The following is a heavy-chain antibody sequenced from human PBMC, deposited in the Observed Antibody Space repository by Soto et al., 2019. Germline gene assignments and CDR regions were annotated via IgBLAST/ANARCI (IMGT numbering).Heavy chain of an antibody. J-gene: IGHJ4*02. CDR3: AGWYSSGYIDY. V-gene: IGHV1-46*01. CDR1: GYIFTTYH. CDR2: INPSSGST. D-gene: IGHD6-19*01. Sequence: ASVKVSWKASGYIFTTYHLHWVRQAPGQGLEWMGVINPSSGSTTYAQKFQGRVTMTRDTSTSTVYVELTSLTSEDTAVYFCAGWYSSGYIDYWGQGTLVTVSS.